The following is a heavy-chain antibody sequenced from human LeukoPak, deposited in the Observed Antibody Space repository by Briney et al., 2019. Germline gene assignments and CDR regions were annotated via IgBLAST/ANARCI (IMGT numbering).Heavy chain of an antibody. Sequence: SETLSLTCTVSGGSISSSSAYWGWIRQPPGKGLEWIGCIYYSKNTYYNPSLKSRVTISADTSKNQFSLTLGSVSATDTAVYYCVSPRGFSYGYFDYWGQGTLVTVSS. V-gene: IGHV4-39*01. J-gene: IGHJ4*02. CDR2: IYYSKNT. CDR3: VSPRGFSYGYFDY. D-gene: IGHD5-18*01. CDR1: GGSISSSSAY.